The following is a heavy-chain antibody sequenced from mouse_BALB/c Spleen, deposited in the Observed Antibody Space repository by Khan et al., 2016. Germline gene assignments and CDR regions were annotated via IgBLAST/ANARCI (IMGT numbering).Heavy chain of an antibody. D-gene: IGHD2-14*01. CDR3: AIYYRSDDCAMDY. J-gene: IGHJ4*01. CDR2: IYPGDGDT. Sequence: QVQLQHSGAELVRPGSSVKISCKASGYAFSSYWMNWVKQRPGQGLEWIGQIYPGDGDTNYNGKFKGKATLTADKSSNSAYMQLSSLTSEDSAVYCCAIYYRSDDCAMDYWGQGTSVTVSS. V-gene: IGHV1-80*01. CDR1: GYAFSSYW.